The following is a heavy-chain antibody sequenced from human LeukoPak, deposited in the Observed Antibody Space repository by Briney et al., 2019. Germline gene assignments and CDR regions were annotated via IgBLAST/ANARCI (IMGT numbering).Heavy chain of an antibody. D-gene: IGHD6-19*01. J-gene: IGHJ6*02. V-gene: IGHV1-18*01. CDR3: ARVFQGAVANYYYGMDV. CDR1: GYTFTSYG. Sequence: GASVKVSCKASGYTFTSYGISWVRQAPGQGLEWMGWISAYNGNTNYAQKLQGRDTMTTDTSTSTAYMELRSLRSDDTAVYYCARVFQGAVANYYYGMDVWGQGTTVTVSS. CDR2: ISAYNGNT.